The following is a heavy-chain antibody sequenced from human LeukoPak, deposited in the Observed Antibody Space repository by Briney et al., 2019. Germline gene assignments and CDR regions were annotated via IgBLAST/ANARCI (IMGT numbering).Heavy chain of an antibody. J-gene: IGHJ4*02. CDR2: IYYSGGT. D-gene: IGHD5-18*01. CDR1: GGSISSSSYY. CDR3: ARHPNTAMVSYYFDY. Sequence: PSETLSLTCTVSGGSISSSSYYWGWIRQPPGKGLEWIGSIYYSGGTYYNPSLKSRVTISVDTSKNQFSLKLSSVTAADTAVYYCARHPNTAMVSYYFDYWGRGTLVTVSS. V-gene: IGHV4-39*01.